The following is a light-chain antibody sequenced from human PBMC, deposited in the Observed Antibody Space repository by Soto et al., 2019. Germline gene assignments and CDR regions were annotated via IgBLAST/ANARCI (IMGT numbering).Light chain of an antibody. CDR1: QSIDSY. Sequence: DIQMTQSPSSLSASVGDRVTITCRASQSIDSYLNWYQQKPGRAPKVLVYAASTLQSGVPSRFSGSGSGTDFTLTISSLKPEDFATYYCQQSYSTPRTFGQGTKVDIK. J-gene: IGKJ1*01. V-gene: IGKV1-39*01. CDR2: AAS. CDR3: QQSYSTPRT.